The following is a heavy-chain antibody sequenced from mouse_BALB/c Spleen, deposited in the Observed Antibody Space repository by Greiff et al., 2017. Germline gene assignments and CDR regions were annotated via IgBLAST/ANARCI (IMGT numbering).Heavy chain of an antibody. Sequence: DVLLVASGGGLVQPGGSLRLSCATSGFTFSDFYMEWVRQPPGKRLEWIAASRNKANDYTTEYSASVKVRFIVSRDTSQSILYLHMNALRAEDTAIDYSARDAGAVYARDYWGQGTSVTVSA. D-gene: IGHD3-3*01. CDR1: GFTFSDFY. V-gene: IGHV7-1*02. CDR2: SRNKANDYTT. J-gene: IGHJ4*01. CDR3: ARDAGAVYARDY.